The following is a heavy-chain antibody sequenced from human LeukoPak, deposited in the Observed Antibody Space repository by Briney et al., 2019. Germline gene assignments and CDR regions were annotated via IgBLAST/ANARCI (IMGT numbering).Heavy chain of an antibody. D-gene: IGHD6-13*01. CDR2: ISGSGST. CDR3: ARSVRRTSWPQTRISYYYYMDV. Sequence: PSETLSLTCSVSGDSISYFYWSWIRQAAGKGLEWIGRISGSGSTDYNASLKSRVTMSVDTSKNQFSLKLSSVTAADTAVYYCARSVRRTSWPQTRISYYYYMDVWGKGTTVTVSS. J-gene: IGHJ6*03. V-gene: IGHV4-4*07. CDR1: GDSISYFY.